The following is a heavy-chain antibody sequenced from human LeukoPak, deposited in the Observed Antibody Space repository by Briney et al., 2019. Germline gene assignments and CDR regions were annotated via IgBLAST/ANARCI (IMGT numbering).Heavy chain of an antibody. CDR2: MNEDGSGT. Sequence: TGGSLRLSCAVSGFSIGSSWMSWVRQTPGKGLEWVADMNEDGSGTYYVDSVKGRFTVSRDNAQNSVYLQMNSLRVEDTGVYYCVGDPAWGAIDYWGQGTLVTVSS. V-gene: IGHV3-7*01. J-gene: IGHJ4*02. D-gene: IGHD7-27*01. CDR1: GFSIGSSW. CDR3: VGDPAWGAIDY.